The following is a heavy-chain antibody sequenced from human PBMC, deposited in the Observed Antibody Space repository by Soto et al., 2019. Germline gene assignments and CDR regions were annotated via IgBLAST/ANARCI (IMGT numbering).Heavy chain of an antibody. CDR3: ARYKAGELTGDMQFDY. CDR2: TYYRSKWYN. Sequence: LLMQSQTLSLTCAISGDSVSSNSAAWNWIRQSPSRGLEWLGRTYYRSKWYNDYAVSVKSRITINPDTSKNQFSLQLNSVTPEDTAVYYCARYKAGELTGDMQFDYWGQGTLVTVSS. D-gene: IGHD7-27*01. CDR1: GDSVSSNSAA. V-gene: IGHV6-1*01. J-gene: IGHJ4*02.